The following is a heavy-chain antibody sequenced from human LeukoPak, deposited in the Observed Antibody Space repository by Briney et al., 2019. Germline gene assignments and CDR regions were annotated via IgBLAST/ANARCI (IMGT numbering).Heavy chain of an antibody. J-gene: IGHJ4*02. V-gene: IGHV3-7*03. CDR3: AKEEIAVAGRAPFDY. Sequence: GGSLRLSCAASGFTFSSYWMSWVRQAPGKGLEWVANIKQDGSEKYYVDSVKGRFTISRDNAKNSLYLQMNSLRAEDTAVYYCAKEEIAVAGRAPFDYWGQGTLVTVSS. D-gene: IGHD6-19*01. CDR1: GFTFSSYW. CDR2: IKQDGSEK.